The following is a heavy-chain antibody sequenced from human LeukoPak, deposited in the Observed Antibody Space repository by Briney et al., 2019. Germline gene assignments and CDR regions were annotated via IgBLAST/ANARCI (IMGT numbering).Heavy chain of an antibody. D-gene: IGHD2-2*02. Sequence: PSETLSLTCTVSGGSISSYYWSWIRQPPGKGLEWIGYIYYGGSTNYNPSLKSRVTISVDTSKNQFSLKLSSVTAADTAVYYCARAKGYCSSTSCYTFDYWGQGTLVTVSS. CDR3: ARAKGYCSSTSCYTFDY. CDR1: GGSISSYY. CDR2: IYYGGST. V-gene: IGHV4-59*01. J-gene: IGHJ4*02.